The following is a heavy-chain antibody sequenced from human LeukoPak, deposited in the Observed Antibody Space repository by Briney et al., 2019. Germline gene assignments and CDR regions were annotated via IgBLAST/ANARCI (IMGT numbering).Heavy chain of an antibody. Sequence: GGSLRLSCAASGFTFSSYWMHWVRQAPGKGLVWVSRINRDGRSTSYADSVKGRFTISRDNAKNTLYLQMSSLRAEDTAVYYCATYGDLTLFDYWGQGTPVSVSS. CDR1: GFTFSSYW. CDR2: INRDGRST. D-gene: IGHD4-17*01. J-gene: IGHJ4*02. CDR3: ATYGDLTLFDY. V-gene: IGHV3-74*01.